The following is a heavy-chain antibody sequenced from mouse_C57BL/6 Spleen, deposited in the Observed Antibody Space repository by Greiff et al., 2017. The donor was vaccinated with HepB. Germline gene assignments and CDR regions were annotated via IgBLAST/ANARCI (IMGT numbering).Heavy chain of an antibody. CDR3: ARRGELTGTRFDY. D-gene: IGHD4-1*01. Sequence: QVQLQQPGAELVRPGTSVKLSCKASGYTFTSYWMHWVKQRPGQGLEWIGVIDPSDSYTNYNQKFKGKATLTVDTSSSTAYMQLSSLTSEDSAVYYCARRGELTGTRFDYWGQGTTLTVSS. CDR2: IDPSDSYT. CDR1: GYTFTSYW. J-gene: IGHJ2*01. V-gene: IGHV1-59*01.